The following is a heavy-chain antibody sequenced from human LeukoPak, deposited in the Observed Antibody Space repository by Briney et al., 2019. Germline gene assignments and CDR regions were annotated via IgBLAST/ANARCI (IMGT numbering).Heavy chain of an antibody. V-gene: IGHV4-39*07. CDR1: GGSISSSSYY. J-gene: IGHJ4*02. Sequence: TSETLSLTCTVSGGSISSSSYYWGWIRQPPGKGLEWIGSIYYSGSTYYNPSLKSRVTISVDTSKNQFSLKLSSVTAADTAVYYCARDLTYYDSSGSPFDYWGQGTLVTVSS. CDR3: ARDLTYYDSSGSPFDY. D-gene: IGHD3-22*01. CDR2: IYYSGST.